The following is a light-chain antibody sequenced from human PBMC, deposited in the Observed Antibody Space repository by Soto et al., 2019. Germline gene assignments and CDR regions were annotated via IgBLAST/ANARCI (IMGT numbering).Light chain of an antibody. CDR1: SSDVGGYNY. J-gene: IGLJ1*01. CDR3: SSYAGSNNYV. CDR2: EVS. Sequence: QSGLTQPRSACGSPGQSVTISCTGTSSDVGGYNYVSWYQQHPGKAPKLMIYEVSKRPSGVPDRFSGSKSGNTASLTVSGLQAQDEADYYCSSYAGSNNYVFGTGTKVTVL. V-gene: IGLV2-8*01.